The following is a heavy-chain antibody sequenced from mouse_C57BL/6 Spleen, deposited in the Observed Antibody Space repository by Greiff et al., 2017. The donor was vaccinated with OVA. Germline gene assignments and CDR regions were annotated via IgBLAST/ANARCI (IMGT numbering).Heavy chain of an antibody. Sequence: QVQLQQSGAELVKPGASVKLSCTASGFTFTSYCMHWVKQRPGQGLEWIGRIHPASGSTKYNAKFQGKATMTADTSSSTAYMQLSSLTSEDTAVYYCARPVVAGEDYFDYWGQGTTLTVSS. V-gene: IGHV1-64*01. D-gene: IGHD1-1*01. CDR1: GFTFTSYC. CDR3: ARPVVAGEDYFDY. CDR2: IHPASGST. J-gene: IGHJ2*01.